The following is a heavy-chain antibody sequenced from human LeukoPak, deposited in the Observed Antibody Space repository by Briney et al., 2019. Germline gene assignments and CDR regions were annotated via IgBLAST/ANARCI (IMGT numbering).Heavy chain of an antibody. CDR1: GFTFGDYA. J-gene: IGHJ4*02. V-gene: IGHV3-49*03. CDR3: TRDRPMRYSSSWYYFDY. D-gene: IGHD6-13*01. CDR2: IRSKAYGGIT. Sequence: GGSLRLSCTASGFTFGDYAMSWFRQAPGKGLEWVGFIRSKAYGGITEYAAAVKGRCTISRDDSKSIAYLQMNSLKTEDTAVYYCTRDRPMRYSSSWYYFDYWGQGTLVTVSS.